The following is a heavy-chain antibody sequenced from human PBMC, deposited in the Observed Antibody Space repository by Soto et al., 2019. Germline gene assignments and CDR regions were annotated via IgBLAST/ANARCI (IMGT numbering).Heavy chain of an antibody. CDR3: SRAPAWYYSSGYYYVGY. J-gene: IGHJ4*02. CDR2: MNPNSGNT. D-gene: IGHD3-22*01. V-gene: IGHV1-8*01. Sequence: ASVKVSCKASGYPFTSYDINWVRQATGQGLEWMGWMNPNSGNTGYAQKFQGRVTMTTDTSTSTAYMELRSLRSDDTAVYYCSRAPAWYYSSGYYYVGYWGQGTLVTVSS. CDR1: GYPFTSYD.